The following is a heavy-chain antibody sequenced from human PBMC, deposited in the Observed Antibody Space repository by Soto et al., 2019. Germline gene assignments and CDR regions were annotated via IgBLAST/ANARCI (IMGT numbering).Heavy chain of an antibody. J-gene: IGHJ6*02. V-gene: IGHV1-18*01. D-gene: IGHD3-16*01. Sequence: QVQLVQSGGEVKKPGASVKVSCETSGFTFKSFGFTWVRQAPGQGLEGMGWISANNGNTVYEQKVQVRVTMTTDTSTRTAYMDLRSLKSDDTAMYYCARDYFAVWVGSRPHHFSNYYGMDVWGQGTAVTVSS. CDR3: ARDYFAVWVGSRPHHFSNYYGMDV. CDR2: ISANNGNT. CDR1: GFTFKSFG.